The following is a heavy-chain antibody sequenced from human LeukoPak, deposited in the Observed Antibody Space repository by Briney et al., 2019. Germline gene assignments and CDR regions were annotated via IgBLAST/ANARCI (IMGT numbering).Heavy chain of an antibody. Sequence: SETLSLTCTVSGGSISSYYWSWIRQPPGKGLEWIGYIYHSGSTYYNPSLKSRVTISVDRSKNQFSLKLSSVTAADTAVYYCARSYDFWSGYYDYWGQGTLVTVSS. D-gene: IGHD3-3*01. CDR2: IYHSGST. V-gene: IGHV4-59*12. CDR3: ARSYDFWSGYYDY. J-gene: IGHJ4*02. CDR1: GGSISSYY.